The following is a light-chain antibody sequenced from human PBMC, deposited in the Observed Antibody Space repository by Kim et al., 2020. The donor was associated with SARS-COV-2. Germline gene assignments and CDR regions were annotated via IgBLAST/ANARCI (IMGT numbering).Light chain of an antibody. CDR2: AAS. Sequence: ASVGYSVTITCRASQTISTYVNWYQHRPGRAPHLLIYAASHLHSGVPSRFSGSGSGTVFTLTISDVQPEDVATYYCHQTHTSPRTFGQGTKVDIK. J-gene: IGKJ1*01. CDR3: HQTHTSPRT. CDR1: QTISTY. V-gene: IGKV1-39*01.